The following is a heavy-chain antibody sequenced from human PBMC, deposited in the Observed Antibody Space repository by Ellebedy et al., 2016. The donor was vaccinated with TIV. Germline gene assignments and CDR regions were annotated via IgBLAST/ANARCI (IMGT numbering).Heavy chain of an antibody. J-gene: IGHJ4*02. Sequence: GESLKISCAASGFTFSSYTMHWVRQAPGKGLEWVGDISYDGNRKYYADSVEDRFNISRDNSKNTLYLQMDSLRADDTAVYYCARVDSVITMVRGVLDYWGRGALVTVSS. CDR1: GFTFSSYT. CDR3: ARVDSVITMVRGVLDY. V-gene: IGHV3-30*01. D-gene: IGHD3-10*01. CDR2: ISYDGNRK.